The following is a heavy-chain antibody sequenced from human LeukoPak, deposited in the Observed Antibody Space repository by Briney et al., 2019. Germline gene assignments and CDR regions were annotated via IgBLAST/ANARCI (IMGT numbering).Heavy chain of an antibody. CDR1: GFTFSSYV. CDR2: ISSDGNNK. Sequence: GGSLRLSCAASGFTFSSYVMHWVRQAPGKGLEWVALISSDGNNKYYADYVRGRFTISRDNSKNTLFLQMNSLRPEDTAVYYCASKWFCGGDCYYQIDFWGQGTLVTVSS. CDR3: ASKWFCGGDCYYQIDF. V-gene: IGHV3-30*03. J-gene: IGHJ4*02. D-gene: IGHD2-21*02.